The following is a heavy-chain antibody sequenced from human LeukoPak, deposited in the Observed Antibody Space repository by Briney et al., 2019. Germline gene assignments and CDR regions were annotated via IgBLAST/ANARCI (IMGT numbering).Heavy chain of an antibody. V-gene: IGHV4-34*01. CDR3: ARRFCSSASCSTVDY. D-gene: IGHD2-2*01. CDR1: GDSIRSYY. CDR2: INHSGST. J-gene: IGHJ4*02. Sequence: SETLSLTCTVSGDSIRSYYWSWIRQPPGKGLEWIGEINHSGSTNYNPSLKSRVTISTDTSKNQFSLKLSSVTAADTAVYYCARRFCSSASCSTVDYWGQGTLVTVSS.